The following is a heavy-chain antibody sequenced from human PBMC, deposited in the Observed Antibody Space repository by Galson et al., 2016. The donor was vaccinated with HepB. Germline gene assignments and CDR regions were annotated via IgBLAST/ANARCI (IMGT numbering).Heavy chain of an antibody. CDR1: GFTLNTYG. CDR2: ISYDGTNK. J-gene: IGHJ4*02. CDR3: AKVRDYYGSGSYWKYFDH. Sequence: SLRLSCAASGFTLNTYGVHWVRQAPGKGLEWVAVISYDGTNKYYVDSVKGRFIISRDTSKNTLYLQMNSLRAEDTAIYYCAKVRDYYGSGSYWKYFDHWGQGTLVTVSS. D-gene: IGHD3-10*01. V-gene: IGHV3-30*18.